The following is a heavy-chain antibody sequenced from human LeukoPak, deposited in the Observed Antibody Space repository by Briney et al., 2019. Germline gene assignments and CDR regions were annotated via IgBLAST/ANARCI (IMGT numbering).Heavy chain of an antibody. Sequence: SETLSLTCAVYGGSFSGYYWSWIRQPPGKGLEWIGEINHSGSTNYNPSLKSRVTISVDTSKNQFSLKLSSVTAADAAVYYCARIGYYYYYGMDVWGQGTTVTVSS. D-gene: IGHD3-16*01. V-gene: IGHV4-34*01. J-gene: IGHJ6*02. CDR3: ARIGYYYYYGMDV. CDR2: INHSGST. CDR1: GGSFSGYY.